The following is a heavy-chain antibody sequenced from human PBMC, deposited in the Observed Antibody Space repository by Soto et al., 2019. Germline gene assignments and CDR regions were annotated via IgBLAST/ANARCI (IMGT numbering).Heavy chain of an antibody. CDR2: INHSGST. J-gene: IGHJ5*02. CDR3: AREPRA. Sequence: SETLSLTCAVYGGYFSCYYWSWIRQPPGKGLEWIGEINHSGSTNYNPSLKSRAAISVDTAKNQFSLKLSSVTAADTAVYYCAREPRAWGQGTLVTVSS. CDR1: GGYFSCYY. V-gene: IGHV4-34*01.